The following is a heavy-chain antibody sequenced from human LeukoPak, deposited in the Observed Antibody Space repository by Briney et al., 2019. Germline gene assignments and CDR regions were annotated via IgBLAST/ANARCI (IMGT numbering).Heavy chain of an antibody. CDR1: GFTFSSYG. CDR3: AREGYYGSGSPPSLYFDY. D-gene: IGHD3-10*01. Sequence: GGSLRLSCAASGFTFSSYGMHWVRQAPGKGLEWVAVIWYDGGNKYYADSVKGRFTISRDNSRSTLYLQMNSLRPEDTAIYYCAREGYYGSGSPPSLYFDYWGQGTLVTVSS. V-gene: IGHV3-33*01. CDR2: IWYDGGNK. J-gene: IGHJ4*02.